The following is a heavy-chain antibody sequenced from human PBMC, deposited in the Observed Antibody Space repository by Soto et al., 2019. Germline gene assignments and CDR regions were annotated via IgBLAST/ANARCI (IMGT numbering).Heavy chain of an antibody. D-gene: IGHD1-1*01. V-gene: IGHV3-72*01. CDR1: GFTLSDYY. J-gene: IGHJ4*02. CDR2: TRNRANRHNT. Sequence: EVQLVESGGGLVQPGGSLRLSCAASGFTLSDYYMDWLRQAPGEGLEWVGRTRNRANRHNTEYTASVKGRFTISRDDSSNSLYRQINSLKTADTAVYYCARAGNTNWRYFDYWGQGTLLTVS. CDR3: ARAGNTNWRYFDY.